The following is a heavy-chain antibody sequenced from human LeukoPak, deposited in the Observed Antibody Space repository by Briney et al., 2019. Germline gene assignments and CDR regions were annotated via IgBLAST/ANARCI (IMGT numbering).Heavy chain of an antibody. CDR2: ISAYNGNT. J-gene: IGHJ4*02. Sequence: ASVKVSCKASGYTFTSYGIRWVRQAPGQGLEWMGWISAYNGNTNYAQKLQGRITMTTDTSTSTAYMELRSLRSDDTAVYYCARDLYDYGDYVDWGQGTLVTVSS. CDR1: GYTFTSYG. D-gene: IGHD4-17*01. CDR3: ARDLYDYGDYVD. V-gene: IGHV1-18*01.